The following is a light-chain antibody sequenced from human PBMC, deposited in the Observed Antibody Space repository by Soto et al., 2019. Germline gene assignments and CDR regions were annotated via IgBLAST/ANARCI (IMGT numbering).Light chain of an antibody. Sequence: SALTQPASVSGTPRQSISSSCAESNRDVGSSVYVSWYRHLPGKAHQLIIYEVNKRPSGVSNGFYGTKSANTVSLTISGLHPVEGLDYSCCFFAGTGYQYVFGPGTKVTFL. CDR3: CFFAGTGYQYV. CDR1: NRDVGSSVY. CDR2: EVN. J-gene: IGLJ1*01. V-gene: IGLV2-14*01.